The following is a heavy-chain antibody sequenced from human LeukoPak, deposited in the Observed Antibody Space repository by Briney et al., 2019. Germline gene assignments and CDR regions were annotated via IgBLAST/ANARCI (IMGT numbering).Heavy chain of an antibody. J-gene: IGHJ5*02. CDR1: GYFFTSYH. CDR2: IDPTGGST. CDR3: ARDGCSSTRCSAGGNWFDP. D-gene: IGHD2-2*01. Sequence: GASVKVSCKASGYFFTSYHMHWVRQAPGQGLEWMGIIDPTGGSTTYPQRFQGRVTMTRDTSTSTVYMELSSLRSEDTAVYYCARDGCSSTRCSAGGNWFDPWGQGTLVTVSS. V-gene: IGHV1-46*01.